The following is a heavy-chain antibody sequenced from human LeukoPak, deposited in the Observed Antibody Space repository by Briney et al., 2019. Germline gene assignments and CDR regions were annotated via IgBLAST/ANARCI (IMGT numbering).Heavy chain of an antibody. Sequence: GGSLRLSCAASGFRFDDYGMSWVRQAPGKGLEWVSGINWSGTSTGYADSVRGRITISRDNAKNSLYLQMNSLRAEDTALYYCARGPYFDSSGYYWHYMDVWGKGTTVIVSS. D-gene: IGHD3-22*01. CDR1: GFRFDDYG. CDR3: ARGPYFDSSGYYWHYMDV. V-gene: IGHV3-20*04. CDR2: INWSGTST. J-gene: IGHJ6*03.